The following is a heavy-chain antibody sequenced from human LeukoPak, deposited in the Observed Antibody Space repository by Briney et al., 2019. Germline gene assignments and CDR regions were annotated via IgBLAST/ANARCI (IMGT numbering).Heavy chain of an antibody. Sequence: TSETLSLTCTVSGGSISSGSYYWSWIRQPAGKGLEWIGRIYTSGSTNYNPSLKSRVTISVDTSKNQFSLKLSSVTAADTAVYYCARRKYGDYPNSYFDYWGQGTLVTVSS. CDR1: GGSISSGSYY. J-gene: IGHJ4*02. CDR2: IYTSGST. D-gene: IGHD4-17*01. CDR3: ARRKYGDYPNSYFDY. V-gene: IGHV4-61*02.